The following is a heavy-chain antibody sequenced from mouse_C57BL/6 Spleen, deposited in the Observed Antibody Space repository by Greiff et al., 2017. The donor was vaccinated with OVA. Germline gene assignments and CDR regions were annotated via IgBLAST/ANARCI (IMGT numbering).Heavy chain of an antibody. J-gene: IGHJ3*01. CDR1: GFTFSSYA. D-gene: IGHD2-4*01. CDR3: ARGHYDYDVRAWFAY. Sequence: EVHLVESGGGLVKPGGSLKLSCAASGFTFSSYAMSWVRQTPEKRLEWVATISDGGSYTYYPDNVKGRFTISRDNAKNNLYLQMSHLKSEDTAMYYCARGHYDYDVRAWFAYWGQGTLVTVSA. V-gene: IGHV5-4*01. CDR2: ISDGGSYT.